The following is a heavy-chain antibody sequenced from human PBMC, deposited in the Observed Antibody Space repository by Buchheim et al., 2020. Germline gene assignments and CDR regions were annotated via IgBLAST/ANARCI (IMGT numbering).Heavy chain of an antibody. D-gene: IGHD3/OR15-3a*01. CDR2: ISSAADYI. CDR3: AKDKSGTGDGMDV. CDR1: GFSFSSHG. V-gene: IGHV3-21*06. J-gene: IGHJ6*02. Sequence: EVQLVESGGGLVQPGGSLRLSCAASGFSFSSHGMHWVRQAPGKGLEWVSSISSAADYIYYADSVKGRITISRDNAKSSLYLQMSSLRVEDTAVYYCAKDKSGTGDGMDVWGQGTT.